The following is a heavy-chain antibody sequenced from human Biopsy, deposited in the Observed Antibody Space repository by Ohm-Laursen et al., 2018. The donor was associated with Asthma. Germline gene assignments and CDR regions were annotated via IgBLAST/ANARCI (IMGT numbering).Heavy chain of an antibody. CDR2: IITVFGTT. CDR1: GGTFSNFA. D-gene: IGHD6-19*01. J-gene: IGHJ6*02. V-gene: IGHV1-69*13. Sequence: SVKVSCKAPGGTFSNFAISWVRQAPGQGLEWLGGIITVFGTTNYAQKFQGRVTITPDESTSTAYMEVTSLRSEDTAIYYCARCQVGYSSGWSLLLKKIYYSGMDVWGQGTAVTVSS. CDR3: ARCQVGYSSGWSLLLKKIYYSGMDV.